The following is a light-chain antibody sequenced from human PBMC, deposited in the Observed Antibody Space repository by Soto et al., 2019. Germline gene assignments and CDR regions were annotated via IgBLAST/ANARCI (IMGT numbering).Light chain of an antibody. CDR3: QRLNGPPLT. J-gene: IGKJ4*02. CDR1: QSISNH. V-gene: IGKV1-39*01. Sequence: DIQITQSPSSLSASVEDRVIITCRASQSISNHLNWYQQKPGKAPKLLIFAASSLQSGVPSRFSGSGSGTEFSLTINGLQPEDFATYYCQRLNGPPLTFGGGTKVDIK. CDR2: AAS.